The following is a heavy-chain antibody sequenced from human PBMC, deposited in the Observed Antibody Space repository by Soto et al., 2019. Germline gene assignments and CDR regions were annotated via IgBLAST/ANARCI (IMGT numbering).Heavy chain of an antibody. CDR3: AAWDISNI. CDR1: GFSINTYW. Sequence: GGSLRLSCSGFGFSINTYWMSWIRQTPGKGLEWVANINPEGNAKTYVDPVKGRFIVSRDNTRNSLDLQMNSLRVEDSAVYFCAAWDISNIWGQGILVTVSS. V-gene: IGHV3-7*01. D-gene: IGHD2-15*01. CDR2: INPEGNAK. J-gene: IGHJ4*02.